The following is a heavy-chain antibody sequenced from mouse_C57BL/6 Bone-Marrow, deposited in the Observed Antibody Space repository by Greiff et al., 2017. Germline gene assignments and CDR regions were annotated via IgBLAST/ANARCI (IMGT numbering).Heavy chain of an antibody. Sequence: EVKLMESEGGLVQPGSSMKLSCTASGFTFSDYYMAWVRQVPEKGLEWVANINYDGSSTYYLDSLKSRFIISRDNAKNILYLQMSSLKSEDTATYYCAREIYYGSKDYFDYWGQGTTLTVSS. V-gene: IGHV5-16*01. CDR1: GFTFSDYY. CDR2: INYDGSST. CDR3: AREIYYGSKDYFDY. D-gene: IGHD1-1*01. J-gene: IGHJ2*01.